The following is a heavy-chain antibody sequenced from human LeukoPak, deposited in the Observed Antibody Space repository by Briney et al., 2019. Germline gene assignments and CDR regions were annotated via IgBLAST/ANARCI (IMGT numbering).Heavy chain of an antibody. V-gene: IGHV3-7*01. Sequence: GGSLRLSCAASGFTFSDYWMTWLRQAPGKGLEWVANIRRDGSQKNYADSVKGRFTISRDNAKNSLYLLMNSLRAEDTAVYYCARDQGGVGYWGQGTLVTVSS. J-gene: IGHJ4*02. D-gene: IGHD3-16*01. CDR2: IRRDGSQK. CDR1: GFTFSDYW. CDR3: ARDQGGVGY.